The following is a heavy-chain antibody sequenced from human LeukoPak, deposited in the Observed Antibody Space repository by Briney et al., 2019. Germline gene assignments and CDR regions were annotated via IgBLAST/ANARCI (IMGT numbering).Heavy chain of an antibody. D-gene: IGHD1-7*01. Sequence: SVKVTCEASGGTFSSYAISWVRQAPGQGLEWMGGIIPIFGTANYAQKFQGRVTITTDESTSTAYMELSSLRSEDTAVYYCARDNYAGANWFDPWGQGTLVTVSS. V-gene: IGHV1-69*05. CDR1: GGTFSSYA. J-gene: IGHJ5*02. CDR2: IIPIFGTA. CDR3: ARDNYAGANWFDP.